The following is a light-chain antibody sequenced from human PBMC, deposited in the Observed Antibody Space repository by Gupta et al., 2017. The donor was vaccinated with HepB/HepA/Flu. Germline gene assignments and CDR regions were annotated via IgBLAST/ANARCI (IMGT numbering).Light chain of an antibody. V-gene: IGLV3-1*01. CDR3: QAWDSSIVV. J-gene: IGLJ2*01. Sequence: SSELTQPPSVSVSLSQTASITCSGHKLGEKYACCYQQRPGQSPVVLIYQDSTRPSGIPERFSGSNSGNTATMTIRGTQAMDEADYYCQAWDSSIVVFGGGTKLTVL. CDR1: KLGEKY. CDR2: QDS.